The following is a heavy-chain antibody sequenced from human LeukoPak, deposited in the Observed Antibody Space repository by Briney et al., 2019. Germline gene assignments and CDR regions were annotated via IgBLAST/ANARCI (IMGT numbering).Heavy chain of an antibody. CDR3: ARDSYYYDSSAYYLSTFDI. D-gene: IGHD3-22*01. J-gene: IGHJ3*02. CDR2: INHSGST. V-gene: IGHV4-34*01. CDR1: GGSFSGYY. Sequence: SETLSLTCAVYGGSFSGYYWSWIRQPPGKGLEWIGEINHSGSTKHNPSLKSRVTISVDTSKNQISLKLSSVTAADTAVYYCARDSYYYDSSAYYLSTFDIWGQGTMVTVSS.